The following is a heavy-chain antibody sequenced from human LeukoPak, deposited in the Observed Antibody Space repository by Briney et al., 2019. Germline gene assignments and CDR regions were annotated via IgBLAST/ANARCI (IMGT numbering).Heavy chain of an antibody. V-gene: IGHV4-38-2*01. J-gene: IGHJ6*03. Sequence: KPSETLSLTCAVSGYSTSSGYYWGWIRQPPEKGLEWIGSIYHSGSTYYNPSLKSRVTISVDTSKNQFSLKLSSVTAADTAVYYCARHAERYSGSTSCYLLPFPYYMDVWGKGTTVTVSS. D-gene: IGHD2-2*01. CDR2: IYHSGST. CDR1: GYSTSSGYY. CDR3: ARHAERYSGSTSCYLLPFPYYMDV.